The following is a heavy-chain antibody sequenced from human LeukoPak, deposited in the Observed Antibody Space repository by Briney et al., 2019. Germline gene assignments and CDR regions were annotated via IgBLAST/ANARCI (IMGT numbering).Heavy chain of an antibody. D-gene: IGHD3-10*01. CDR2: IYYSGST. CDR1: GGSISSYY. Sequence: SETLSLTCTVSGGSISSYYWSWIRQPPGKGLEWIGYIYYSGSTNYNPSLKSRVTISVDTSKNQFSLKLSSVTAADTAVYYCARDVLLWFGDDYYYYGMDVWGQGTTVTVSS. V-gene: IGHV4-59*01. CDR3: ARDVLLWFGDDYYYYGMDV. J-gene: IGHJ6*02.